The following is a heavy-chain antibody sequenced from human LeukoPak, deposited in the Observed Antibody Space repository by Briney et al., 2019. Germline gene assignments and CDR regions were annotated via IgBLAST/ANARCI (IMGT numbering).Heavy chain of an antibody. D-gene: IGHD6-6*01. CDR1: GVSISSYY. V-gene: IGHV4-4*07. CDR3: AREYSSSSGKNTFDI. J-gene: IGHJ3*02. CDR2: IYASGST. Sequence: KPSETLSLTCTVSGVSISSYYWSWLRQPAGKGLEWIGRIYASGSTNYNPSLKSRVTMSVDTSKNQFSLKLTSVTAADTAVYYCAREYSSSSGKNTFDIWGQGTMVTVSS.